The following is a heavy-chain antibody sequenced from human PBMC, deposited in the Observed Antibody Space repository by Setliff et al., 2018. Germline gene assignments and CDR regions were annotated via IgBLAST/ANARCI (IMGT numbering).Heavy chain of an antibody. CDR3: ASRLRRIAAAGRRAFDI. CDR1: GGSFSGYY. D-gene: IGHD6-13*01. CDR2: INHSGST. J-gene: IGHJ3*02. V-gene: IGHV4-34*01. Sequence: SETLSLTCAVYGGSFSGYYWSWIRQPPGKGLEWIGEINHSGSTNYNPSIKSRVTISVDTSKNQFSLKLSSVTAADTAVYYCASRLRRIAAAGRRAFDIWGQGTMVTVSS.